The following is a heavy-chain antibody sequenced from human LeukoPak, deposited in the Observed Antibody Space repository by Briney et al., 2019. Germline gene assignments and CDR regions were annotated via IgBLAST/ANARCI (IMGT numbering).Heavy chain of an antibody. Sequence: GGSLRLSCAASGFTFTSYGMHWVRQAPGKGLEWVAFIRYDGHNKYYADSVRGRFAISRDNSKNTLYLQMKSLRPEDTAITYCAKDSGYCSSTSCYFPLSWGQGTGVFVSA. D-gene: IGHD2-2*01. CDR3: AKDSGYCSSTSCYFPLS. CDR2: IRYDGHNK. J-gene: IGHJ5*02. V-gene: IGHV3-30*02. CDR1: GFTFTSYG.